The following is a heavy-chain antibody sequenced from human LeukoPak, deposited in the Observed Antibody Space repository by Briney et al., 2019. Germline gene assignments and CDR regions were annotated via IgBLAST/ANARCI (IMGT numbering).Heavy chain of an antibody. J-gene: IGHJ6*03. Sequence: PSETLSLTCTVSGGSISSSSYYWGWIRQPPGKGLEWIGSIYYSGSTYYNPSLKSRVTISVDTSKNQFSLKLSSVTAADTAVYYCARYGGDLGYYYYMDVWGKGTTVTVSS. D-gene: IGHD2-21*02. V-gene: IGHV4-39*07. CDR3: ARYGGDLGYYYYMDV. CDR1: GGSISSSSYY. CDR2: IYYSGST.